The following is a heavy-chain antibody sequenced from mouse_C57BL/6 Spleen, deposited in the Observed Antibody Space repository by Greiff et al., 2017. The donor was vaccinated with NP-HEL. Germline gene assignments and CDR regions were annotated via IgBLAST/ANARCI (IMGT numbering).Heavy chain of an antibody. J-gene: IGHJ3*01. D-gene: IGHD2-4*01. CDR2: INPNNGGT. CDR3: ARSGDYDGDWFAY. CDR1: GYTFTDYN. Sequence: EVQLQQSGPELVKPGASVKMSCKASGYTFTDYNMHWVKQSHGKSLEWIGYINPNNGGTSYNQKFKGKATLTVNKSSSTAYMALRSLTSEDSAVYYCARSGDYDGDWFAYWGQGTLVTVSA. V-gene: IGHV1-22*01.